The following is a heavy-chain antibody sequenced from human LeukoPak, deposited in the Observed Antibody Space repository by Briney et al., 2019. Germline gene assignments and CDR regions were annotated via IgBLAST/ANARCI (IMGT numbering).Heavy chain of an antibody. CDR2: VYHSGST. D-gene: IGHD3-22*01. J-gene: IGHJ4*02. Sequence: SETLSLTCAVSDYSISSGNYWGWIRQPPGKGLEWIGSVYHSGSTHYSPSLKSRVTISVDTSKNQFSLKLRSVAAADTAVYYCARNDSSGYFDYWGQGTLVTVSS. CDR3: ARNDSSGYFDY. V-gene: IGHV4-38-2*01. CDR1: DYSISSGNY.